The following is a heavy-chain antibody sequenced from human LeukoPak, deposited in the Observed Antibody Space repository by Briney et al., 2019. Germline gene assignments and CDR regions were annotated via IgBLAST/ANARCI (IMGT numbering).Heavy chain of an antibody. V-gene: IGHV1-18*01. J-gene: IGHJ4*02. CDR3: ATPGVGLRFLEWLPHPFDY. D-gene: IGHD3-3*01. CDR2: ISAYNGNT. Sequence: GASVKVSCKASGYTFTSYGISWVRQAPGQGLEWMGWISAYNGNTNYAQKFQGRVTMTEDTSTDTAYMELSSLRSEDTAVYYCATPGVGLRFLEWLPHPFDYWGQGTLVTVSS. CDR1: GYTFTSYG.